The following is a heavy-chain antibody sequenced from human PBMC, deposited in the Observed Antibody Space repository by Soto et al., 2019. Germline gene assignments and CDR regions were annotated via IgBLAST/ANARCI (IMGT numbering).Heavy chain of an antibody. CDR2: IYYSGST. D-gene: IGHD3-9*01. CDR1: SGSISSGGYY. J-gene: IGHJ4*02. V-gene: IGHV4-31*03. CDR3: ARSPGYYDILTGYYKVGGYRPRYFDY. Sequence: QVQLQESGPGLVKPSQTLSLTCTVSSGSISSGGYYWSWIRQHPGKGLEWIGYIYYSGSTYYNPSLKGRVTISVDTSKNQFSLKLSSVTAADTAVYYCARSPGYYDILTGYYKVGGYRPRYFDYWGQGTLVTVSS.